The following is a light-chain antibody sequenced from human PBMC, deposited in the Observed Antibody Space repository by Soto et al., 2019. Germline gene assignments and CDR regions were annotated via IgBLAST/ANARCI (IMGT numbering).Light chain of an antibody. V-gene: IGLV2-8*01. CDR1: SSDVGGYNY. CDR3: SSYAGSNNPVI. CDR2: EVS. Sequence: QSVLTQPPSASGSPEQSVTISCTGTSSDVGGYNYVSWYQQHPGKAPKLMIYEVSKRPSGVPDRFSGSKSGNTASLTVSGLQAEDEADYYCSSYAGSNNPVIFGTGTKVTVL. J-gene: IGLJ1*01.